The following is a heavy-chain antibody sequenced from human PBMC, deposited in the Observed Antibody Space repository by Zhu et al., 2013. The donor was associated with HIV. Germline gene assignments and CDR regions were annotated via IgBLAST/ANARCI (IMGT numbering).Heavy chain of an antibody. CDR3: ARATAYFYDSSGYPHPNAFDI. J-gene: IGHJ3*02. CDR1: GGTFSNYA. V-gene: IGHV1-69*06. Sequence: QVQLVQSGAEVKKPGSSVKVSCKASGGTFSNYAITWVRQAPGQGLEWMGGIIPIFGTPHYAQKFQGRLTITADTSTSTAYMELSSLRSEDTAVLYCARATAYFYDSSGYPHPNAFDIWGQGTMVTVSS. CDR2: IIPIFGTP. D-gene: IGHD3-22*01.